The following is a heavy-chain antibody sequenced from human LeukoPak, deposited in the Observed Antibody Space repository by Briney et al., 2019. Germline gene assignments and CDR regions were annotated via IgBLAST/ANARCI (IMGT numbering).Heavy chain of an antibody. CDR1: GFTFTNYG. D-gene: IGHD6-19*01. Sequence: PGRSLRLSCAASGFTFTNYGMHWVRQAPGKGLEWVAVIWYDGSNKYYADSVKGRFTISRDNSKNTLYLQMNSLRAEDTAVYYCAGDKYSSGWYLVYWGQGTLVTVSS. CDR3: AGDKYSSGWYLVY. CDR2: IWYDGSNK. J-gene: IGHJ4*02. V-gene: IGHV3-33*01.